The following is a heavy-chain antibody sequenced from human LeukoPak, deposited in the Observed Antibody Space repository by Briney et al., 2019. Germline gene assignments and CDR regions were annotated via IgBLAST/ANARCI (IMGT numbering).Heavy chain of an antibody. CDR3: AKDLCGGDCYPAFDY. CDR2: ISYDGSNK. CDR1: GFTFSSYA. V-gene: IGHV3-30-3*01. Sequence: GGSLRLSCVASGFTFSSYAMHWVRQAPGKGLEWVAVISYDGSNKYYADSVKGRFTISRDNSKNTLYLQMNSLRADDTAVYYCAKDLCGGDCYPAFDYWGQGTLVTVSS. D-gene: IGHD2-21*02. J-gene: IGHJ4*02.